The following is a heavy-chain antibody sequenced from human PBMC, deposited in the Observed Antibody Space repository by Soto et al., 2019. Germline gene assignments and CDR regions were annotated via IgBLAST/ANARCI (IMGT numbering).Heavy chain of an antibody. D-gene: IGHD2-15*01. CDR1: GGSISSSSYY. Sequence: SETLSLTCTVSGGSISSSSYYWGWIRQPPGKGLEWIGSIYYSGSTYYNPSLKSRVTISVDTSKNQFSLKLSSVTAADTAVYYCARAYCSGGSCYSAYYSYMDGWGKGTRVTVPS. V-gene: IGHV4-39*01. CDR2: IYYSGST. CDR3: ARAYCSGGSCYSAYYSYMDG. J-gene: IGHJ6*03.